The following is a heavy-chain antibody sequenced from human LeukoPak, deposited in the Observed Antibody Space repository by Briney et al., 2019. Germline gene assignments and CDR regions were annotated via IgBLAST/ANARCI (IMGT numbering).Heavy chain of an antibody. CDR1: GYTFTSYG. J-gene: IGHJ4*01. D-gene: IGHD6-19*01. Sequence: ASVKVSCKASGYTFTSYGISWVRQAPGQGLEWMGWISGYNGDTNYAQKFQGRVTMTTDTSTSTGYMELRSLRSDDTAVYYCVRDLGSGWPDYWGHGTRVTVFS. V-gene: IGHV1-18*01. CDR2: ISGYNGDT. CDR3: VRDLGSGWPDY.